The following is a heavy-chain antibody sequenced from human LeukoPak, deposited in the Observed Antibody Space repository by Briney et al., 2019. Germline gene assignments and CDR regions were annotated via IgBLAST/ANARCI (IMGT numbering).Heavy chain of an antibody. CDR2: INPNSGGT. CDR1: GYTFTGYY. CDR3: ARAVVVRGSGIYAFSY. J-gene: IGHJ4*02. V-gene: IGHV1-2*02. Sequence: ASVKVSCKASGYTFTGYYMHWVRQAPGQGVEWMGWINPNSGGTNYAQKFQGRVTMTRDTSISTAYMELSRLRSDDTAVYYCARAVVVRGSGIYAFSYWGQGTLVTVSS. D-gene: IGHD3-10*01.